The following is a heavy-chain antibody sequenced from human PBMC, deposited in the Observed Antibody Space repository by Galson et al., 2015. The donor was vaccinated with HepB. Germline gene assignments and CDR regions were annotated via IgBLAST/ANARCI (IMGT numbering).Heavy chain of an antibody. CDR2: TSYRSKWYN. V-gene: IGHV6-1*01. D-gene: IGHD3-22*01. CDR1: WDSVSSSTAA. J-gene: IGHJ6*02. CDR3: ARDSFYDNTGYPVPRNFGVDV. Sequence: CAISWDSVSSSTAAWNWIRQSPSRGLEWLGRTSYRSKWYNDYAVSVKSRITINPDTSKNQFSLQLSSVTPDDTAVYYCARDSFYDNTGYPVPRNFGVDVWGQGTTVTVSS.